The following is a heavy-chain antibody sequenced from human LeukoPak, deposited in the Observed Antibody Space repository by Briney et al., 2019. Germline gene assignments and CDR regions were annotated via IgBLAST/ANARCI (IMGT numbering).Heavy chain of an antibody. J-gene: IGHJ4*02. Sequence: PGGSLRLSCAASGFTFSSYAMHWVRQAPGKGLEYVSAISSNGGSTYYANSVKGRFTISRDNSKNTLYLQMGSLRAEDMAVYYCATKTIYGDYFDYWGQGTLVTVSS. CDR3: ATKTIYGDYFDY. CDR1: GFTFSSYA. CDR2: ISSNGGST. D-gene: IGHD4-17*01. V-gene: IGHV3-64*01.